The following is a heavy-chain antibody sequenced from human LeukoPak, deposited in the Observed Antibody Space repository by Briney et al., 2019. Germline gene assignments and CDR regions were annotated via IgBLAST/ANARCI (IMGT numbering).Heavy chain of an antibody. CDR3: AKFGYYDSTRGYYFDY. Sequence: PGGSLRLSCAASGFTFSSYAMSWVRQAPGKGLEWVSAINGSGGSTYYADSVKGRFTISRDNSKNTLYLQMNSLRAEDTAVYYCAKFGYYDSTRGYYFDYWGQGTLVTVSS. V-gene: IGHV3-23*01. CDR1: GFTFSSYA. J-gene: IGHJ4*02. D-gene: IGHD3-22*01. CDR2: INGSGGST.